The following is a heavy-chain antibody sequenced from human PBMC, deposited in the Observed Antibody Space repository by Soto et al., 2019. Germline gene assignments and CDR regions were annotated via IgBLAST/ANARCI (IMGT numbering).Heavy chain of an antibody. Sequence: QVQLQESGPGLVKPSETLSLTCTVSGGSISSYYWSWIRQPPGKGLEWIGYIYYSGSTNYNPSLMSRVTISVDTPKNQSSLKLSSVAAADTAVYYCARGIYGSGSWWFDPWGQGTLVTVSS. CDR3: ARGIYGSGSWWFDP. D-gene: IGHD3-10*01. V-gene: IGHV4-59*01. J-gene: IGHJ5*02. CDR1: GGSISSYY. CDR2: IYYSGST.